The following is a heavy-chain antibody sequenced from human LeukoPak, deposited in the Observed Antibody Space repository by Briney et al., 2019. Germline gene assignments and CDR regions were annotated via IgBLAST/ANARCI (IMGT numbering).Heavy chain of an antibody. CDR1: GCTFTSYG. V-gene: IGHV1-18*01. Sequence: ASVKVSCKASGCTFTSYGISWVRQAPGQGLEWMGWISAYNGNTNYAQKLQGRVTMTTDTSTSTAYMELRSLRSDDTAVYYCAREGPPHYYDSSGYTHWGQGTLVTVSS. J-gene: IGHJ4*02. CDR2: ISAYNGNT. D-gene: IGHD3-22*01. CDR3: AREGPPHYYDSSGYTH.